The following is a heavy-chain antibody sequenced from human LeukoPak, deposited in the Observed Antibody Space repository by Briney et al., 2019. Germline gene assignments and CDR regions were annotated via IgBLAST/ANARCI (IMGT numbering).Heavy chain of an antibody. J-gene: IGHJ5*02. CDR2: ISYDGSNK. D-gene: IGHD2-2*01. CDR1: GFTFSSYA. V-gene: IGHV3-30-3*01. Sequence: GGSLGLSCAASGFTFSSYAMHWVRQAPGKGLEWVAVISYDGSNKYYADSVKGRFTISRDNSKNTLYLQMNSLRAEDTAVYYCARDAGDIVVVPAAQYNWFDPWGQEPWSPSPQ. CDR3: ARDAGDIVVVPAAQYNWFDP.